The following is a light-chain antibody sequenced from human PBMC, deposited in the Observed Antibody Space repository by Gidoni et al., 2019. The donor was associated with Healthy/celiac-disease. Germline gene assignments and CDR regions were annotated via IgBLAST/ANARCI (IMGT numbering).Light chain of an antibody. CDR3: QQYGSSPWT. Sequence: EIVFTHSPGTLSLSPGERATLSCRASQSVSSSYLAWYQQKPGQAPRLLIYGASSRATGIPDRCSGSGSGTDFTLTISRLEPEDFAVYYCQQYGSSPWTFXQXTKVEIK. J-gene: IGKJ1*01. V-gene: IGKV3-20*01. CDR1: QSVSSSY. CDR2: GAS.